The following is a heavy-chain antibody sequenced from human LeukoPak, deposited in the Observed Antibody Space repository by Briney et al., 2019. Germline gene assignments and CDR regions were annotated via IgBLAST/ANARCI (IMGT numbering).Heavy chain of an antibody. V-gene: IGHV4-61*01. CDR1: GGSVSSGSYY. CDR3: ARDTTNVYYYERSGYDH. Sequence: SETLSLTCFVSGGSVSSGSYYWSWIRQPPGKGLEWIGYIYYSGSTNYNPSLKSRVTISLDTSKNQFSLELSSVTAADTAVYYCARDTTNVYYYERSGYDHWGQGTLVTVSS. D-gene: IGHD3-22*01. CDR2: IYYSGST. J-gene: IGHJ4*02.